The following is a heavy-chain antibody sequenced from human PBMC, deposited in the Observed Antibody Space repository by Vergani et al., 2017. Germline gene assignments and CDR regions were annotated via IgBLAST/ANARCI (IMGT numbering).Heavy chain of an antibody. Sequence: QVQLVESGGGVVQPGRSLRLSCAASGFTFSSYAMHWVRQAPGKGLEWVAVISYDGSNKYYADSVKGRFTISRDNFKNTLYLQMNSLRAEDTAVYYCAREGNIVVVVAATEDALDIWGQGTMVTVSS. CDR1: GFTFSSYA. CDR3: AREGNIVVVVAATEDALDI. D-gene: IGHD2-15*01. V-gene: IGHV3-30-3*01. J-gene: IGHJ3*02. CDR2: ISYDGSNK.